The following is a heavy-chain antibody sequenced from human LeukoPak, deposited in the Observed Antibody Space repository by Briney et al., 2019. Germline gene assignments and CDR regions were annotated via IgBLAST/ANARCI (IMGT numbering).Heavy chain of an antibody. CDR2: IIPIFGTA. CDR3: ARESTPMIVFDY. D-gene: IGHD3-22*01. CDR1: GGTFSSYA. J-gene: IGHJ4*02. Sequence: ASVKVSCKASGGTFSSYAISWVRQAPGQGLEWMGRIIPIFGTANYAQKFQGRVTITTDESTSTAYMELSSLRSEDTAVYYCARESTPMIVFDYWGQETLVTVSS. V-gene: IGHV1-69*05.